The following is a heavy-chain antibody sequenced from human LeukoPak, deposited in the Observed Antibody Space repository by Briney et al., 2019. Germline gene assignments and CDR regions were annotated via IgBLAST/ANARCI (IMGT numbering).Heavy chain of an antibody. J-gene: IGHJ4*02. CDR1: GYTFTGYY. D-gene: IGHD3-3*01. Sequence: GASVKVSCKASGYTFTGYYMHWVRQAPGQGLEWMGWINPNSGGTNYAQKFQGRVTMTRDTSISTAYMELTRLRSDDTAVYYCAREGGGYYDFWSGYAFSDYWGQGTLVTVSS. CDR3: AREGGGYYDFWSGYAFSDY. CDR2: INPNSGGT. V-gene: IGHV1-2*02.